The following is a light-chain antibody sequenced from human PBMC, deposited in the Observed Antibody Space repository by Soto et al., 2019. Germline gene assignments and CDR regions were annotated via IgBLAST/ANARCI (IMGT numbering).Light chain of an antibody. CDR3: ASYTTSTTQV. V-gene: IGLV2-14*01. J-gene: IGLJ3*02. CDR2: AVS. CDR1: SSDIGRFDY. Sequence: QSVLTQPVSVSASPGQSITISCAGTSSDIGRFDYVSWYQHHPGNAPKLVISAVSRRSSGISDRFSGSKSGNTATLTISGIQAEDEADYYCASYTTSTTQVCGGGTKLTVL.